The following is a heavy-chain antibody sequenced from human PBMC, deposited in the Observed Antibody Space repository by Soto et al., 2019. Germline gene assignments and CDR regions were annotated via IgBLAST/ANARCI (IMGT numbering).Heavy chain of an antibody. CDR3: ASLPGAVVAVLYIYPLDGREPLPDVDV. V-gene: IGHV3-30-3*01. J-gene: IGHJ6*02. Sequence: QMELVESGGGVVQPGESLRLSCAASGFTFNYYPMHWVRQTPGKGLEWVAVISFDGSNKYYADSVKGRFTISRDNSKNVLDLLMNSVRPEEAAVYHCASLPGAVVAVLYIYPLDGREPLPDVDVWGQGTTVAVSS. D-gene: IGHD2-21*01. CDR2: ISFDGSNK. CDR1: GFTFNYYP.